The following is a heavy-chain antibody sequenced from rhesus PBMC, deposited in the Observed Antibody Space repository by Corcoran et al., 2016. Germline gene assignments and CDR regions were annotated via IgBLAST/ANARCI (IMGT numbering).Heavy chain of an antibody. D-gene: IGHD6-25*01. V-gene: IGHV4-160*01. CDR2: IYGSSGSP. CDR3: ARDCPGGSCSLDY. J-gene: IGHJ4*01. Sequence: QVQLQESGPGLVKPSETLSLTCAVSGGSISSNYWSWIRQPPGKGLEWIGYIYGSSGSPYYNPSLKSRVTISADTSKNQFSLKLSSVTAADTAVYYCARDCPGGSCSLDYWGQGVLVTVSS. CDR1: GGSISSNY.